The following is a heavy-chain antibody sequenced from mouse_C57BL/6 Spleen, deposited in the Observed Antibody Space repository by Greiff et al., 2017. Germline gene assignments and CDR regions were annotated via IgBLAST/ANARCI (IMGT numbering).Heavy chain of an antibody. CDR1: GYTFTSYT. CDR3: ARWDYYGSSYAMDY. CDR2: INPSSGST. J-gene: IGHJ4*01. V-gene: IGHV1-4*01. Sequence: VHLVESGAELARPGASVKLSCKASGYTFTSYTMHWVKQRPGQGLEWIGNINPSSGSTKYNQKFKDKATLTADKSSSTAYMQLSSLTSEDSAVYYCARWDYYGSSYAMDYWGQGTSVTVSS. D-gene: IGHD1-1*01.